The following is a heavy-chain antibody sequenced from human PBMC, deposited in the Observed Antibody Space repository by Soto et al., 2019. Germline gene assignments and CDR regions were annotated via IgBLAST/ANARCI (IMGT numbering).Heavy chain of an antibody. CDR2: ISSSSSTI. CDR1: GFTFSSYS. CDR3: ARDRDGLAYCGGDCYSAFDI. D-gene: IGHD2-21*02. J-gene: IGHJ3*02. Sequence: GGSLRLSCAASGFTFSSYSMNWVRQAPGKGLEWVSYISSSSSTIYYADSVKGRFTISRDNAKNSLYLQMNSLRDEDTAVYDCARDRDGLAYCGGDCYSAFDIWGQGTMVTVSS. V-gene: IGHV3-48*02.